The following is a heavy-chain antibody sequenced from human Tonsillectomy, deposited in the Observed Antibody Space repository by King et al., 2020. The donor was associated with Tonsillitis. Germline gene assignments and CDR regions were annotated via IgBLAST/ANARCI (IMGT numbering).Heavy chain of an antibody. CDR3: AREVYG. V-gene: IGHV3-30-3*01. D-gene: IGHD1-14*01. J-gene: IGHJ4*02. CDR2: ISYDGSNK. CDR1: GFTFSSYA. Sequence: HVQLVESGGGVVQPGRSLRLSCAASGFTFSSYAMHWVRQAPGTGLEWVAVISYDGSNKYYADSVKGRFTISRDNSKNTLYLQMNSLRAEDTAVYYCAREVYGWGQGTLVTVSS.